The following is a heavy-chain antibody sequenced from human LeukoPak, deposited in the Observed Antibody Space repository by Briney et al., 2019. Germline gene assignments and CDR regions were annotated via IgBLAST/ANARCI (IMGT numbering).Heavy chain of an antibody. D-gene: IGHD2-21*01. CDR2: INWNGGST. CDR3: ARAIGVVRYARVYYFDY. CDR1: GFTFDDYG. J-gene: IGHJ4*02. Sequence: PGGSLRLSCAASGFTFDDYGMSWVRQAPGKGLEWVSGINWNGGSTGYADSVKGRFPISRDNAKNSLYLQMNSLRAEDTALYYCARAIGVVRYARVYYFDYWGQGTLVTVSS. V-gene: IGHV3-20*04.